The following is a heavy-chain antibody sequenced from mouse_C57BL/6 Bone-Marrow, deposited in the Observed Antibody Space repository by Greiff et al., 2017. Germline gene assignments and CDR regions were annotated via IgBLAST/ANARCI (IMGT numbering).Heavy chain of an antibody. D-gene: IGHD1-2*01. V-gene: IGHV5-9-3*01. J-gene: IGHJ1*01. CDR3: ARPTTAPYWYFDV. CDR1: GFTFSSYA. Sequence: EVQRVESGGGLVKPGGSLKLSCAASGFTFSSYAMSWVRQTPEKRLEWVATISSGGSYTYYPDSVKGRFTISRDNAKNTLYLQMSSLRSEDTAMYYCARPTTAPYWYFDVWGAGTTVTVSS. CDR2: ISSGGSYT.